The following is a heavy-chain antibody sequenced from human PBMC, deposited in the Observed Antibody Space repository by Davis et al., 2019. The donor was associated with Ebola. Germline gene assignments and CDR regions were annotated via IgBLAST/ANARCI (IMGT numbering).Heavy chain of an antibody. V-gene: IGHV4-34*01. J-gene: IGHJ4*02. CDR3: VVVVVAATENFDY. CDR1: GGSFSGYY. Sequence: PSEILSLTCAVYGGSFSGYYWSWIRQPPGKGLEWIGEINHSGSTNYNPSLKSRVTISVDTSKNQFSLKLSSVTAADTAVYYCVVVVVAATENFDYWGQGTLVTVSS. D-gene: IGHD2-15*01. CDR2: INHSGST.